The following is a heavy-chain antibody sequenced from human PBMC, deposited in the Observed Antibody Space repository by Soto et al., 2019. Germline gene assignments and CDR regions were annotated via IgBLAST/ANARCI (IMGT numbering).Heavy chain of an antibody. Sequence: SETLSITCTVSGGSISSGGYYWSWIRQHPGKGLEWIGYIYYSGSTNYNPSLKSRVTMSVDTSKNQFSLKLSSVTAADTAVYYCARRNRFCSGGSCYILLDYWGQGTLVTVSS. CDR2: IYYSGST. V-gene: IGHV4-31*03. J-gene: IGHJ4*02. CDR1: GGSISSGGYY. D-gene: IGHD2-15*01. CDR3: ARRNRFCSGGSCYILLDY.